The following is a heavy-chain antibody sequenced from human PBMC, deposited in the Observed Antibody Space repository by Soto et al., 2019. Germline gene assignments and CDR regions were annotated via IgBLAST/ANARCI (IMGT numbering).Heavy chain of an antibody. V-gene: IGHV3-23*01. Sequence: PGGSLRLSCAASGFTFSSYAMSWVRQAPGKGLEWVSAISGSGGSTYYADSVKGRFTISRDNSKNTLYLQMNSLRAEDTAVYYCAKGGLTGTINYYYGMDVWGQGTTVTVSS. D-gene: IGHD1-1*01. CDR1: GFTFSSYA. CDR3: AKGGLTGTINYYYGMDV. J-gene: IGHJ6*02. CDR2: ISGSGGST.